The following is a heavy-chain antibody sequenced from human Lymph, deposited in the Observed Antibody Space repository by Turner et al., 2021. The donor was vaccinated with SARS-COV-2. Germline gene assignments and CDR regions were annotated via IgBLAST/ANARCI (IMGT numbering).Heavy chain of an antibody. CDR1: GYTFTSYD. CDR3: ARGRYSGGGMDV. CDR2: MNPNGGNT. D-gene: IGHD1-26*01. V-gene: IGHV1-8*02. Sequence: QAQLEQSGAEVKKPEASVKVSCKAPGYTFTSYDINWVRQGTGKGLEWVGWMNPNGGNTGYAQKLRGRVTMTRNTSISTAYMELRSLKSDDTAVYYCARGRYSGGGMDVWGQGTTVTVSS. J-gene: IGHJ6*02.